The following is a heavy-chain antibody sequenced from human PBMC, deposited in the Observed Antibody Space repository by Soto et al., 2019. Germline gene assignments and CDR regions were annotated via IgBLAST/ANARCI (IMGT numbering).Heavy chain of an antibody. CDR3: ARTLSGSYPTPPDS. V-gene: IGHV1-69*06. Sequence: QVQLVQSGAEVKKPGSSVKVSCKASGGTFTSYAISWLRQAPGQGLGWMGGIIPTFGTANYAQRFQGRVTITADKSTSTAYMELSSLRSEDTAVYYCARTLSGSYPTPPDSWGQGTLVTVSS. CDR2: IIPTFGTA. J-gene: IGHJ4*02. D-gene: IGHD1-26*01. CDR1: GGTFTSYA.